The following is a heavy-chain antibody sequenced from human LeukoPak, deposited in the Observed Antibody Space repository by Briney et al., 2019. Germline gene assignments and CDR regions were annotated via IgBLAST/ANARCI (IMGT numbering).Heavy chain of an antibody. CDR2: IHYTGRT. CDR1: GGSISSHY. Sequence: SETLSLTCAVSGGSISSHYWSWLRQPPGEGLEWIAYIHYTGRTNYTPSLKGRVTISVDTSNGQFSLNLNSVTAADTAVYYCARGAGWYDYWGQGTLVTVSS. J-gene: IGHJ4*02. D-gene: IGHD6-19*01. CDR3: ARGAGWYDY. V-gene: IGHV4-59*11.